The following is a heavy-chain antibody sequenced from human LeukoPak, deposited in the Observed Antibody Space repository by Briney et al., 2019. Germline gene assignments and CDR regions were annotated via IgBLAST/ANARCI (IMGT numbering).Heavy chain of an antibody. D-gene: IGHD5-24*01. CDR2: IYTSGST. Sequence: PSETLSLTCTVSGGSISSGTYYWSWIRQPAGKGLEWIGRIYTSGSTNYNPSLKSRVTISVDTSKNQFSLKLSSVTAADTAVYYCARGGDGYGWFDPWGQGTLVTVSS. J-gene: IGHJ5*02. V-gene: IGHV4-61*02. CDR3: ARGGDGYGWFDP. CDR1: GGSISSGTYY.